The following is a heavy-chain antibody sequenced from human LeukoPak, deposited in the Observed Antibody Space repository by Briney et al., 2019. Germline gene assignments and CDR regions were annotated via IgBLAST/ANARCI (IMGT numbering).Heavy chain of an antibody. CDR2: IYYSGST. J-gene: IGHJ4*02. D-gene: IGHD2-2*01. V-gene: IGHV4-39*01. CDR1: GGSISSSSYY. CDR3: ASQNSIPVVEVPAAMSY. Sequence: KPSETLSLTCTVSGGSISSSSYYWGWIRQPPGKGLEWIGSIYYSGSTYYNPSLKSRVTISVDTSKNQFSLKLSSVTAADTAVYYCASQNSIPVVEVPAAMSYWGQGTLVTVSS.